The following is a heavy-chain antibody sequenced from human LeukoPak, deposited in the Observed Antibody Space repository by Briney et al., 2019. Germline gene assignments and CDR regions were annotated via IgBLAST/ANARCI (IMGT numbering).Heavy chain of an antibody. V-gene: IGHV3-30*02. CDR2: IRYDGGNK. D-gene: IGHD6-13*01. CDR3: AKDRRQQLPRGAFDI. J-gene: IGHJ3*02. Sequence: GGSLRLSCAASGFTFSSYGMHWVRQAPGKGLEWVAFIRYDGGNKYYADSVKGRFTISRDNSKNTLYLQMNSLRAEDTAVYYCAKDRRQQLPRGAFDIWGQGTMVTVSS. CDR1: GFTFSSYG.